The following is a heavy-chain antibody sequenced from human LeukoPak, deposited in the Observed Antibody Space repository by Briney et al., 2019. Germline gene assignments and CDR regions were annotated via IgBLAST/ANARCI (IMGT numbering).Heavy chain of an antibody. D-gene: IGHD6-19*01. J-gene: IGHJ4*02. Sequence: HVASVKVSCKASGYTFTSYDINWVRQATGQGLEWMGWMNPNSGNTGYAQKFQGRVTITRNTSISTAYMELSSLRSEDTAVYYCARHGPAVTIDYWGQGTLVTVSS. V-gene: IGHV1-8*03. CDR2: MNPNSGNT. CDR1: GYTFTSYD. CDR3: ARHGPAVTIDY.